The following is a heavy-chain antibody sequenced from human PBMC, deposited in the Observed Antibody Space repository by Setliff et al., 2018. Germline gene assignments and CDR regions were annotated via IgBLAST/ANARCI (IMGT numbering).Heavy chain of an antibody. Sequence: ASVNVSCKASGGTFSSYAISWVRQAPGQGLEWMGGIIPIFGTANYAQKFQGRVTITTDESTSTAYMELSSLRSEDTAVYYCARGPRNVVVVAATPSYFDYWGQGTLVTVSS. CDR1: GGTFSSYA. V-gene: IGHV1-69*05. CDR2: IIPIFGTA. J-gene: IGHJ4*02. D-gene: IGHD2-15*01. CDR3: ARGPRNVVVVAATPSYFDY.